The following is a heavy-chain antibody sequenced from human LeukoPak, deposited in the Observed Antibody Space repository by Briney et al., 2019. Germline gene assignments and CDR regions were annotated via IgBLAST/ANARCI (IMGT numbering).Heavy chain of an antibody. CDR1: GFTFSSYW. Sequence: GGSLRLSCAASGFTFSSYWMNWARQAPGKGLEWVASINHNGNVNYYVDSVKGRFTISRDNAKNSLYLQMSKLRAEDTAVYFCARGGGLDVWGQGATVTVSS. V-gene: IGHV3-7*03. CDR2: INHNGNVN. D-gene: IGHD3-16*01. CDR3: ARGGGLDV. J-gene: IGHJ6*02.